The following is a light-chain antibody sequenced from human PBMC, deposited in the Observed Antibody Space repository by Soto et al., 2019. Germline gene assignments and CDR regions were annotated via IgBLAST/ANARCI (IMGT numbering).Light chain of an antibody. J-gene: IGKJ1*01. V-gene: IGKV1-39*01. CDR3: QQSFSAPAT. CDR2: AAS. Sequence: DIQMTQSPSPLSASVGDSVTITCRASQTITTYLNWYQQKPGEAPSLLIYAASNLRSGVPSRFTASGSGTDFTLTISSLQPEDFAAYYCQQSFSAPATFGQGTAVDVK. CDR1: QTITTY.